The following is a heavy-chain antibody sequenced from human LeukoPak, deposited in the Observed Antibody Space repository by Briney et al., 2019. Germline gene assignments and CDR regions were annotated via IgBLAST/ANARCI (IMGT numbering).Heavy chain of an antibody. D-gene: IGHD2-8*01. V-gene: IGHV3-20*04. CDR2: INWNGGST. J-gene: IGHJ3*02. Sequence: GGSLRLSCAASGFTFDDYGMSWVRQAPGKGLEWVSGINWNGGSTYYADSVKGRFTISRDNSKNSLYPQMNSLRAEDTAVYYCANAPDSRSTHALEIWGEETMRTVSS. CDR3: ANAPDSRSTHALEI. CDR1: GFTFDDYG.